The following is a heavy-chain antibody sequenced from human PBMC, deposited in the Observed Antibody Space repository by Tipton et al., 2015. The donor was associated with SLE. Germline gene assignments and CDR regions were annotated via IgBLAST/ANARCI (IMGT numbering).Heavy chain of an antibody. J-gene: IGHJ4*02. CDR2: IYYTGSS. V-gene: IGHV4-39*07. D-gene: IGHD3-16*01. CDR1: GDSISSGTYY. Sequence: TLSLTCTVSGDSISSGTYYWGWIRQPPGKGLGWIGKIYYTGSSYYNPSLKSRVTISVDTSQNQFSLKLRSVSAADTAVYYCARHWGAYENPYYFDYWGQGTLVTVSS. CDR3: ARHWGAYENPYYFDY.